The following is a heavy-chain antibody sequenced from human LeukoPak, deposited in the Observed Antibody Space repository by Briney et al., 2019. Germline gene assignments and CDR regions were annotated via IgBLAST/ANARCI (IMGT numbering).Heavy chain of an antibody. CDR3: ATDSPFDY. D-gene: IGHD2-21*02. V-gene: IGHV3-7*01. Sequence: GGSLRLSCAASGFTITNYYMSWVRQAPGKGLEWVANVKQDGSDKYYVDSVKGRFTISRDNAKNSVYLQMNSLRAEDTAVYYCATDSPFDYWGQGILVTVSS. CDR1: GFTITNYY. J-gene: IGHJ4*02. CDR2: VKQDGSDK.